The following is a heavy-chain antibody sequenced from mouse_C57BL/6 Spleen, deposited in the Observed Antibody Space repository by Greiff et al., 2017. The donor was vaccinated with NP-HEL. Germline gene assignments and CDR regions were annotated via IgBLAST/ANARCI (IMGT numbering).Heavy chain of an antibody. CDR3: ARSGAGTRAMDY. D-gene: IGHD4-1*01. J-gene: IGHJ4*01. CDR2: IDPSDSYT. CDR1: GYTFTSYW. Sequence: QVQLKQPGAELVKPGASVKLSCKASGYTFTSYWMQWVKQRPGQGLEWIGEIDPSDSYTNYNQKFKGKATLTVDTSSSTAYMQLSSLTSEDSAVYFCARSGAGTRAMDYWGQGTSVTVSS. V-gene: IGHV1-50*01.